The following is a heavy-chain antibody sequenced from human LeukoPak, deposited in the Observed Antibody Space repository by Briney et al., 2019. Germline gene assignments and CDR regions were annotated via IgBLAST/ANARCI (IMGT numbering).Heavy chain of an antibody. Sequence: PSETLSLTCTVSGGSISSYYWSWIRQPPGKGLEWIGYIYYSGSTNYNPSLKSRVTISVDTSKSQFSLKLNSVTAADTAVYYCAREIPAYCGGDCYSAPFDYWGQGTLVTVSS. CDR1: GGSISSYY. D-gene: IGHD2-21*02. V-gene: IGHV4-59*12. CDR2: IYYSGST. CDR3: AREIPAYCGGDCYSAPFDY. J-gene: IGHJ4*02.